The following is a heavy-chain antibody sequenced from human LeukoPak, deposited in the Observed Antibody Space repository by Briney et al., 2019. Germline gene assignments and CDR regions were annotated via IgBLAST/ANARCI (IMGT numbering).Heavy chain of an antibody. D-gene: IGHD4-23*01. J-gene: IGHJ4*02. CDR2: IYYSGST. CDR1: GYSISSGSY. Sequence: SETLSLTCAVSGYSISSGSYWGWIRPPPGKGLEWIGSIYYSGSTYYNPSLKSRVTISVDTSKNQFSLNLSSVTAADTAVYYCARSYGGYFDYWGQGTLVTVSS. V-gene: IGHV4-38-2*01. CDR3: ARSYGGYFDY.